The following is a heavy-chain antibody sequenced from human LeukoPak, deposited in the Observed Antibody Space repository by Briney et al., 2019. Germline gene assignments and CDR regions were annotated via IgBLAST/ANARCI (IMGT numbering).Heavy chain of an antibody. CDR1: GGSISSSSYY. Sequence: KASETLSLTCTVSGGSISSSSYYWGWIRQPPGKGLEWIGSIYYSGSTYYNPSLKSRVTISVDTSKNQFSLKLSSVTAADTAVYYCARGTNTAMWNYWGQGTLVTVSS. J-gene: IGHJ4*02. D-gene: IGHD5-18*01. CDR3: ARGTNTAMWNY. CDR2: IYYSGST. V-gene: IGHV4-39*07.